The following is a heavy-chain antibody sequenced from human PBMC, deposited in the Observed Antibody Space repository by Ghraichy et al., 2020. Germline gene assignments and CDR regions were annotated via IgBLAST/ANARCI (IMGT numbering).Heavy chain of an antibody. CDR3: ARDPTRSSTLHGYGMDV. D-gene: IGHD6-13*01. CDR2: INPNSGGT. Sequence: ASVKVSCKASVYTFTGYYMHWVRQAPGQGLEWMGWINPNSGGTNYAQKFQGRVTMTRYTSISTAYMELSRLRSDDTAVYYCARDPTRSSTLHGYGMDVWGQGTTVTVSS. CDR1: VYTFTGYY. V-gene: IGHV1-2*02. J-gene: IGHJ6*02.